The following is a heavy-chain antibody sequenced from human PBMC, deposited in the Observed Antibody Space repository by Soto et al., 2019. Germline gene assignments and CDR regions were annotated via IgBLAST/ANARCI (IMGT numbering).Heavy chain of an antibody. V-gene: IGHV3-11*01. Sequence: WVSLRLSCGASGFTFSNYYMSWIRQAPGKGLEWVSYISSTGRTIYYADSVKGRFTVSRDNAQNSLSLKLNSLRVEDTAVYYCARSYSSGWEFDYWGQGTQVTVSS. D-gene: IGHD6-19*01. CDR3: ARSYSSGWEFDY. J-gene: IGHJ4*02. CDR2: ISSTGRTI. CDR1: GFTFSNYY.